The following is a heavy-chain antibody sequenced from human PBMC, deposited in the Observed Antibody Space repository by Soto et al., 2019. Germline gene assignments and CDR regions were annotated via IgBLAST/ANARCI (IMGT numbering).Heavy chain of an antibody. CDR3: AKDYTVAADPSSVILFDY. V-gene: IGHV3-23*01. CDR1: GITFNHYA. Sequence: EVQVLESGGGLVQRGGSLRLSCAASGITFNHYAMSWVRQAPGKGLEWVSIIIANGGTFYADSVKGRFTISRDNSKNTVYLQMSSLRVEDTAIYYCAKDYTVAADPSSVILFDYWGQGALVTVSS. J-gene: IGHJ4*02. D-gene: IGHD2-15*01. CDR2: IIANGGT.